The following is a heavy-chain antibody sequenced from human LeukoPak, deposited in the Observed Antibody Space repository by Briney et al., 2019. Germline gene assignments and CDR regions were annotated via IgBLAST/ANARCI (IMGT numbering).Heavy chain of an antibody. CDR2: ISGSGGST. CDR1: GFTISSYA. V-gene: IGHV3-23*01. J-gene: IGHJ6*03. CDR3: AEHYDSSGYFYYYYMDV. Sequence: GGSLRLSCAASGFTISSYAMSWVRQAPGKGLEWVSGISGSGGSTYYADSVKGRFTISRDNSKNTLYLQMNSLRAEDTAVYYCAEHYDSSGYFYYYYMDVWGKGTTVTVSS. D-gene: IGHD3-22*01.